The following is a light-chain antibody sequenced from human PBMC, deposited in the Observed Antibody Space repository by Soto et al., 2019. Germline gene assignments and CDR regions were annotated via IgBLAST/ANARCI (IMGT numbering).Light chain of an antibody. V-gene: IGKV1-5*01. CDR2: DAS. CDR1: QSISSW. CDR3: QQYDNYKKLK. Sequence: DIQMTQSPSTLSASVGDRVTITCRASQSISSWLAWYQQKPGKAPKLLIFDASSLESGTPSRFSGRRSGTQFTLTINGLQPDDFATYYCQQYDNYKKLKCGGGTKVDIK. J-gene: IGKJ4*02.